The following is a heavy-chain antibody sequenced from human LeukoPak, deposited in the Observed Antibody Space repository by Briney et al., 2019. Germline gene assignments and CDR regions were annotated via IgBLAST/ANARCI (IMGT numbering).Heavy chain of an antibody. D-gene: IGHD6-13*01. CDR2: IYHSGST. CDR3: ARDRLSIAAGGDYYYMDV. V-gene: IGHV4-39*07. J-gene: IGHJ6*03. Sequence: SETLSLTCTVSGVSISSSNSYWGWIRQPPGKGLEWIGSIYHSGSTYYNPSLKSRVTISVDTSKNQFSLKLSSVTAADTAVYYCARDRLSIAAGGDYYYMDVWGKGTTVTVSS. CDR1: GVSISSSNSY.